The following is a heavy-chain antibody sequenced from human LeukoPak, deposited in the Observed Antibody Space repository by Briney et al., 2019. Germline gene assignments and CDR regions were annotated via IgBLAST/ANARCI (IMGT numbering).Heavy chain of an antibody. Sequence: PSETLSLTCAVYGGSFSGYYWSWIRQPPGKGLEWIGEINHSGSTNYNPSLKSRVTISVDTSKNQFSLKLSSVTAADTAVYYCARLRYYYDSSGYYYVVLDAFDIWSQGTMVTVSS. CDR1: GGSFSGYY. V-gene: IGHV4-34*01. CDR3: ARLRYYYDSSGYYYVVLDAFDI. D-gene: IGHD3-22*01. J-gene: IGHJ3*02. CDR2: INHSGST.